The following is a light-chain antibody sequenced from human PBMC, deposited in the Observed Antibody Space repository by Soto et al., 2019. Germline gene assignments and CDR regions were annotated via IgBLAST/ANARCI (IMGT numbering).Light chain of an antibody. Sequence: QSALTQPASVSGSPGQSITISCTGTSSDIGAHTYVSWFQQHPGKVPKVIIYNVSTRPSGISYRFSGSKSGNTASLTISGLEAEEEADYYCCSYAGGFVVFGGGTKLTVL. CDR1: SSDIGAHTY. CDR3: CSYAGGFVV. J-gene: IGLJ2*01. CDR2: NVS. V-gene: IGLV2-14*01.